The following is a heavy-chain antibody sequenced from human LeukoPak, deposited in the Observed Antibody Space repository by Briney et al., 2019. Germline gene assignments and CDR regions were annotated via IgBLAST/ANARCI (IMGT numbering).Heavy chain of an antibody. Sequence: GGSLRLSCAASGFTFGSYAMNWVRQVPGKGLEWVSSITGGGDTTDYADSVKGRFTISRDNSKNTLYLHMNSLRVDDTAVYSCARAYGYSGYYQLPIDYWGQGILVTVSS. V-gene: IGHV3-23*01. J-gene: IGHJ4*01. CDR1: GFTFGSYA. CDR3: ARAYGYSGYYQLPIDY. CDR2: ITGGGDTT. D-gene: IGHD3-22*01.